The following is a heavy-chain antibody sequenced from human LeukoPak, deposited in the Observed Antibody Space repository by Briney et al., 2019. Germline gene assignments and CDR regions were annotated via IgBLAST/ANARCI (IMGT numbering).Heavy chain of an antibody. J-gene: IGHJ4*02. V-gene: IGHV3-30*02. Sequence: GGSLRLSCAASGFTFRSYGMHWVRQARGKGLEWVAFIRYDGTNKDYADSVKGRFTISRDNSKNTLDLQMNSLRAEDTAVYYCAKDFGGAGSYHCPFDYWGQETLVTVSS. D-gene: IGHD3-10*01. CDR2: IRYDGTNK. CDR3: AKDFGGAGSYHCPFDY. CDR1: GFTFRSYG.